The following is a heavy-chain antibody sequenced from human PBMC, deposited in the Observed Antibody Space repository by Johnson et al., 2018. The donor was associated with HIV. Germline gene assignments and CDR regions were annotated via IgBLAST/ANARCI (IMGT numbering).Heavy chain of an antibody. J-gene: IGHJ3*02. D-gene: IGHD3-22*01. CDR2: IRYDGSNK. Sequence: QEQLVESGGGVVQPGRSLRLSCAASGFSLSTYDLHWVRQAPGKGLEWVAFIRYDGSNKYYADSVKGRFTISRDNAKNSLYLQMNSLRAEDTAVYYCAREQQPITYYYDSRDAFDIWGPGTMVTVSS. V-gene: IGHV3-33*01. CDR3: AREQQPITYYYDSRDAFDI. CDR1: GFSLSTYD.